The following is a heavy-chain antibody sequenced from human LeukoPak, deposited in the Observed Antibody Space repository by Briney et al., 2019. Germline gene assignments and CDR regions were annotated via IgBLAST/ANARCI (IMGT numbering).Heavy chain of an antibody. Sequence: GGSLRLSCAASGFTFNTYGMHWGRQAPGQGLEWVAAIWFDGSVKHYSDAVKGRFTISRDNSLNTLYLQMNSLRVEDTAIYYCAKDTGVQFLEPAFWGQGTLVTVSS. CDR1: GFTFNTYG. CDR2: IWFDGSVK. CDR3: AKDTGVQFLEPAF. D-gene: IGHD3-3*01. V-gene: IGHV3-33*06. J-gene: IGHJ4*02.